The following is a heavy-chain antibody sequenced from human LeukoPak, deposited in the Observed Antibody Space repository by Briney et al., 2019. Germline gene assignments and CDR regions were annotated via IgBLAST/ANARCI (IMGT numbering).Heavy chain of an antibody. J-gene: IGHJ3*02. D-gene: IGHD6-19*01. Sequence: PGGSLRLSCAPSGFTFSSYSMNWVRQAPGKGLEWVSSISSSSSYIYYADSVKGRFTISRDNAKNSLYLQMNSLRAEDTAVYYCARDLQQWLVAYDAFDIWGQGTMVTVSS. CDR2: ISSSSSYI. CDR3: ARDLQQWLVAYDAFDI. V-gene: IGHV3-21*01. CDR1: GFTFSSYS.